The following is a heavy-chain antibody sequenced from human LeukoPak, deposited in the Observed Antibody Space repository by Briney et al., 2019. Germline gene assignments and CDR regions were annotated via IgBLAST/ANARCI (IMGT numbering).Heavy chain of an antibody. J-gene: IGHJ4*02. D-gene: IGHD3/OR15-3a*01. Sequence: AGGSLRLSCAASGFTFSSYGMHWVRQAPGKGLEWVAVISYDGSNKYYADSVKGRFTISRDNSKNTLYLQMNSLRAEDTAVYYCAKDRGLESIFDYWGQGTLVTVSS. CDR3: AKDRGLESIFDY. V-gene: IGHV3-30*18. CDR1: GFTFSSYG. CDR2: ISYDGSNK.